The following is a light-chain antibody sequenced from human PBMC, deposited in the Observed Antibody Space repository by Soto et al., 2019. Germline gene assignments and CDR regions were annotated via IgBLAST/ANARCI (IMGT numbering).Light chain of an antibody. CDR1: QTISDY. CDR2: AAS. V-gene: IGKV1-39*01. J-gene: IGKJ5*01. Sequence: DIQLTQSPSSLSASVGHRVTITCRAGQTISDYLNWYQQRPGTAPKLLIYAASTLQSGVPSRFSGSRSGTDFTLTISSLHPEDVATYYCQQTFSAPSITFGQGTRLEIK. CDR3: QQTFSAPSIT.